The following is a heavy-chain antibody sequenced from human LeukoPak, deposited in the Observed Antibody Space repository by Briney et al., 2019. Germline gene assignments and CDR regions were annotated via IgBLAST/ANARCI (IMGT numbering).Heavy chain of an antibody. CDR2: IIPILGIA. Sequence: ASVKVSCKASGYTFTGYYMHWVRQAPGQGLEWMGRIIPILGIANYAQKFQGRVTITADKSTSTAYMELSSLRSEDTAVYYCARGIAAAGTAEYFQHCGQGTLVTVSS. J-gene: IGHJ1*01. D-gene: IGHD6-13*01. CDR3: ARGIAAAGTAEYFQH. V-gene: IGHV1-69*04. CDR1: GYTFTGYY.